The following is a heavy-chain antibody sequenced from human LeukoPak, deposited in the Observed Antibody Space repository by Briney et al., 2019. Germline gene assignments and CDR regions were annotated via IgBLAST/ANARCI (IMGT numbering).Heavy chain of an antibody. CDR3: ARVGDRRRDYGSGEAPPFDP. J-gene: IGHJ5*02. CDR1: GGSISSSSYY. V-gene: IGHV4-39*06. CDR2: IHYRGST. Sequence: SETLSLTCTVSGGSISSSSYYWGWIRQPPGKGLEWIGTIHYRGSTYYNASLKSRVTISVDTSKNQFTLKVTSVTAADTAVYYCARVGDRRRDYGSGEAPPFDPWGQGTLVTVSS. D-gene: IGHD3-10*01.